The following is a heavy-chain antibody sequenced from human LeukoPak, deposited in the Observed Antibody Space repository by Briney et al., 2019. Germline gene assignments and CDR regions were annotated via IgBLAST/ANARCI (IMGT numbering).Heavy chain of an antibody. CDR2: ISAYNGNT. CDR3: ARIALSYDILTGFHYHYYMDV. D-gene: IGHD3-9*01. J-gene: IGHJ6*03. V-gene: IGHV1-18*01. Sequence: ASVKVSCKASGYTFTSYGISWVRQAPGQGLEWMGWISAYNGNTNYAQKLQGRVTMTTDTSTSTAYMELRSLRSDDTAVYYCARIALSYDILTGFHYHYYMDVWGKGTTVTVSS. CDR1: GYTFTSYG.